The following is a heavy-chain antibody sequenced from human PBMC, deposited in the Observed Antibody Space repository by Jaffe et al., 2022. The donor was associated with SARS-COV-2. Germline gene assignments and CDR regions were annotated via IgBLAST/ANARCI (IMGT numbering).Heavy chain of an antibody. J-gene: IGHJ4*02. Sequence: EVQLVESGGGLIQPGGSLRLSCAASGFTVSSNYMSWVRQAPGKGLEWVSVIYSGGSTYYADSVKGRFTISRDNSKNTLYLQMNSLRAEDTAVYYCARGYYYDSSGPDYWGQGTLVTVSS. CDR1: GFTVSSNY. D-gene: IGHD3-22*01. V-gene: IGHV3-53*01. CDR2: IYSGGST. CDR3: ARGYYYDSSGPDY.